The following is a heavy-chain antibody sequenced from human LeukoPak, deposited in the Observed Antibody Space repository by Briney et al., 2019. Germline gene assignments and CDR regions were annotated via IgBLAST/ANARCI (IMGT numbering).Heavy chain of an antibody. D-gene: IGHD3-10*01. CDR2: IYDSGST. J-gene: IGHJ4*02. Sequence: PSETLSLTCTASGGSICSYYWSWIRQPPGKGLEWIGYIYDSGSTNYNPSLKSRVTISVDTSKNQFSLKLSSVTAADTAVYYCAREVRYYGSGSYYPLFDYWGQGTLVTVSS. CDR3: AREVRYYGSGSYYPLFDY. V-gene: IGHV4-59*01. CDR1: GGSICSYY.